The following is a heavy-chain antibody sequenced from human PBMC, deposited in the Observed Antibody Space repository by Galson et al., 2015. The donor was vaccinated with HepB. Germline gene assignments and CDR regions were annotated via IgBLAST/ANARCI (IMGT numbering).Heavy chain of an antibody. CDR2: IYPGDSET. CDR1: GYSFRNYW. D-gene: IGHD2-2*01. Sequence: QSGAEVKKPGESLKISCTASGYSFRNYWIGWVRQMPGKGLECMGSIYPGDSETRYSPSFQGQVTLSADKSTNTAYLQWSSLKASDTAMYYCARLGHEGYHYYGMDVWGQGTTVTVSS. CDR3: ARLGHEGYHYYGMDV. J-gene: IGHJ6*02. V-gene: IGHV5-51*01.